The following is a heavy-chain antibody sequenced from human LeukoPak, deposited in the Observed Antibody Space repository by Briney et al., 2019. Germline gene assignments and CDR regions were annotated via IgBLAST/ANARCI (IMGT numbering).Heavy chain of an antibody. J-gene: IGHJ1*01. D-gene: IGHD6-19*01. V-gene: IGHV3-23*01. CDR3: TRNSGWYGLS. CDR1: GFTFSSYA. CDR2: ISGSGAST. Sequence: GGSLRLSCAASGFTFSSYAMSWVRQAPGKGLEWVSDISGSGASTYYADSVKGRFTISRDNSKNTLYLQMNSLRGEDTAVYYCTRNSGWYGLSWGQGTLVTVSS.